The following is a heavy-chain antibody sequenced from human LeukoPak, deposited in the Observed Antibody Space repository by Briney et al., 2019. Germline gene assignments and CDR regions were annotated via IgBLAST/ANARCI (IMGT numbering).Heavy chain of an antibody. CDR3: ARLPDYYFDWLSSFDY. CDR1: GESFSGYF. Sequence: NPSETLSLTCAVYGESFSGYFWNWIRQPPGKGLEWIGEINHRGSTNYNPSLKSRVTISVDTSKNQFSLKLSSVTAADTAVYYCARLPDYYFDWLSSFDYWGQGTLVTVSS. D-gene: IGHD3-9*01. J-gene: IGHJ4*02. CDR2: INHRGST. V-gene: IGHV4-34*01.